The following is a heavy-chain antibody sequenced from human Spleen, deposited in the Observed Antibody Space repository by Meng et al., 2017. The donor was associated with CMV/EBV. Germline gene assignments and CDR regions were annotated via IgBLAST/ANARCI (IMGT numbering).Heavy chain of an antibody. CDR3: ARSPIDFWSGLCWFDS. D-gene: IGHD3-3*01. V-gene: IGHV4-34*01. CDR2: INQSGST. J-gene: IGHJ5*01. CDR1: GGSFSDFS. Sequence: GSLSLTCAVYGGSFSDFSWNWIRQPPGKGLEWIGEINQSGSTNYNPSLKSRVTISVDTSKKQFSLRLSSVTAADTAVYYCARSPIDFWSGLCWFDSWGQGTLVTVSS.